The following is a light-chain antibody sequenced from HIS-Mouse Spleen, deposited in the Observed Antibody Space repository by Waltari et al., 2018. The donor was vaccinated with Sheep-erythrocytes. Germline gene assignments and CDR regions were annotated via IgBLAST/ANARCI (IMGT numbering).Light chain of an antibody. CDR3: QQLT. J-gene: IGKJ4*01. V-gene: IGKV3-11*01. Sequence: EIVLTQSPATLSLSPGEIATLSCRASQSVSSYLAWYQQKPGQAPRLLIYDASNRATGIPARFSGSGSGTDFTLTISSLEPEDFAVYYCQQLTFGGGTKVEIK. CDR1: QSVSSY. CDR2: DAS.